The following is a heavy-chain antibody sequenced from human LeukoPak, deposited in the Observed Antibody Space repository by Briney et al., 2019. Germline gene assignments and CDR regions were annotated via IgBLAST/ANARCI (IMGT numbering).Heavy chain of an antibody. CDR3: AREYLAGTFDH. CDR2: INTDGSST. J-gene: IGHJ4*02. CDR1: GFTFSSYW. Sequence: GGSLRLSCAAPGFTFSSYWMYWVRQAPGKGLVWVSRINTDGSSTRYADSVKGRFTISRDNAKNTLYLQMNSLRAEDTAVYYCAREYLAGTFDHWGQGTLVTVSS. D-gene: IGHD3-10*01. V-gene: IGHV3-74*01.